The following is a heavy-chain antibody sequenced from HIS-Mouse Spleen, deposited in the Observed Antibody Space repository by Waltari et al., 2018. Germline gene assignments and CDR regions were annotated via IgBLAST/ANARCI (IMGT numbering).Heavy chain of an antibody. CDR2: IYYGGST. J-gene: IGHJ2*01. CDR3: AREIPYSSSWYDWYFDL. D-gene: IGHD6-13*01. V-gene: IGHV4-39*07. CDR1: VGSISSSSYY. Sequence: QLQLQESGPGLVKPSETLSLTCTVSVGSISSSSYYCGWIRQPPGKGLEWIGSIYYGGSTYYNPSLKSRVTISVDTSKNQFSLKLSSVTAADTAVYYCAREIPYSSSWYDWYFDLWGRGTLVTVSS.